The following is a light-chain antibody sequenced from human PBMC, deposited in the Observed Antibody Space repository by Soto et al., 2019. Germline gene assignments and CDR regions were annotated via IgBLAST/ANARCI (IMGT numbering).Light chain of an antibody. CDR2: DST. V-gene: IGKV3-11*01. Sequence: EIVLTQSPGTLSLSPGERATLSCRASQSVHTSLAWYQQKSGKPPRLVIYDSTLRANGVPDRFGGSRSGTEFTLTINSLEPEDFAVYYWQQRNVWPPITFGQGTRLEIK. CDR3: QQRNVWPPIT. CDR1: QSVHTS. J-gene: IGKJ5*01.